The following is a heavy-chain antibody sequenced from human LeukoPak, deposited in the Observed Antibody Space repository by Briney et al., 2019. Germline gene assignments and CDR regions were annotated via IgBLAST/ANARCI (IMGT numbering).Heavy chain of an antibody. Sequence: PGGSLRLSCAASGFTFSSYWMSWVRQAPGKGLEWVSGISWNSGSIGYADSVKGRFTISRDNAKNSLYLQLNSLRAEDTALYYCASITISLYYGMDVWGQGTTVTVSS. V-gene: IGHV3-9*01. J-gene: IGHJ6*02. CDR2: ISWNSGSI. CDR1: GFTFSSYW. CDR3: ASITISLYYGMDV. D-gene: IGHD3-9*01.